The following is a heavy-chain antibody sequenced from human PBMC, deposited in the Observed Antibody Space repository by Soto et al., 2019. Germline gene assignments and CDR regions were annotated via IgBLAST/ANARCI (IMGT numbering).Heavy chain of an antibody. J-gene: IGHJ6*02. V-gene: IGHV4-31*03. Sequence: PSETLSLTCTVSGGSISSCGYYLSWIRQHPGKGLEWIGYIYYSGSTYYNPSLKSRVTISVDTSKNQFSLKLSSVTAADTAVYYCARVRSRITMVRGVIDGMDVWGQGPTVTVSS. CDR3: ARVRSRITMVRGVIDGMDV. D-gene: IGHD3-10*01. CDR2: IYYSGST. CDR1: GGSISSCGYY.